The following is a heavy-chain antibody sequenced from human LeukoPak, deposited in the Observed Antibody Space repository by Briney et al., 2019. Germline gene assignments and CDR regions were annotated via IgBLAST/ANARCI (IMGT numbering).Heavy chain of an antibody. Sequence: PGGSLRLSCAASGFTVSSNYMSWVRQAPGKGLEWVSVIYSGGSTYYADSVKGRFTISRDNSKNTLYLQMNSLRAEGTAVYYCARARGYSYGSFDYWGQGTLVTVSS. CDR1: GFTVSSNY. CDR3: ARARGYSYGSFDY. J-gene: IGHJ4*02. V-gene: IGHV3-53*01. D-gene: IGHD5-18*01. CDR2: IYSGGST.